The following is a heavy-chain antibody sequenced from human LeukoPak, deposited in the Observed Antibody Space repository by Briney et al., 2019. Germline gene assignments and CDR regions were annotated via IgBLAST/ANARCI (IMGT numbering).Heavy chain of an antibody. CDR2: INHSGST. J-gene: IGHJ5*02. V-gene: IGHV4-34*01. Sequence: SETLSFTCAVYGGSFSGYYWSWIRQPPGKGLEWIGEINHSGSTNYNPSLKSRVTISVDTSKNQFSLKLSSVTAADTAVYYCARGQQLGWFDPWGQGTLVTVSS. CDR1: GGSFSGYY. D-gene: IGHD6-13*01. CDR3: ARGQQLGWFDP.